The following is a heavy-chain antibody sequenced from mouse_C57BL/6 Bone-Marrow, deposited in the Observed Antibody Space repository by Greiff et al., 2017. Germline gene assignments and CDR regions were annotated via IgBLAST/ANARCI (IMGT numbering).Heavy chain of an antibody. Sequence: VQLQQPGAELVMPGASVKLSCKASGYTFTSYWMHWVKQRPGQGLEWIGEIDPSDSYTNYNQKFKGKSTLTVDKSSSTAYMQLSSLTSEDSAVYYCARWDYAMGYWGQGTSVTVSS. CDR1: GYTFTSYW. CDR2: IDPSDSYT. V-gene: IGHV1-69*01. CDR3: ARWDYAMGY. J-gene: IGHJ4*01.